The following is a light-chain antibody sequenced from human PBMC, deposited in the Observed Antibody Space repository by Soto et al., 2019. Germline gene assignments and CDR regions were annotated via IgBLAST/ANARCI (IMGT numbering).Light chain of an antibody. V-gene: IGKV1-12*01. CDR2: AAS. CDR3: HQSYSTPQT. CDR1: QGINNW. Sequence: DIQMTQSPSSVSASVGDRVTITCRASQGINNWLAWYQQKPGKAPELLIYAASSLRSGVPSRISGSGSGTDFTLTISSLQPEDFATYYCHQSYSTPQTFGQGTKVDIK. J-gene: IGKJ1*01.